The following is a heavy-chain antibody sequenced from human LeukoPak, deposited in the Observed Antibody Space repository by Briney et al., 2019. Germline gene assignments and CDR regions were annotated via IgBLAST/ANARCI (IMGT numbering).Heavy chain of an antibody. CDR2: IYYSGST. J-gene: IGHJ5*02. V-gene: IGHV4-31*03. CDR3: ARASYDSSGAYWFAP. Sequence: SETLSLTCTVSGGSISSGGYYWSWIRQHPGKGLEWIGYIYYSGSTYYNPSLKSRVTISVDTSKNQFSLKLSSVAAADTAVYSCARASYDSSGAYWFAPWGQETLVTVSS. CDR1: GGSISSGGYY. D-gene: IGHD3-22*01.